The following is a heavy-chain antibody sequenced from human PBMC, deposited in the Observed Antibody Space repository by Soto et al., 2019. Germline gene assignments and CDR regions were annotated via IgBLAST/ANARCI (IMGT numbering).Heavy chain of an antibody. CDR1: GYSFTSYW. J-gene: IGHJ6*02. V-gene: IGHV5-51*01. CDR2: IYPGDSDT. D-gene: IGHD6-19*01. CDR3: ARHTTSIAVEGYHYYGMDV. Sequence: GESLKISCKGSGYSFTSYWIGWVRQMPGKGLEWMGIIYPGDSDTRYSPSFQGQVTISADKSISTAYLQWSSLKASDTAMYYCARHTTSIAVEGYHYYGMDVWGQGTTVTVSS.